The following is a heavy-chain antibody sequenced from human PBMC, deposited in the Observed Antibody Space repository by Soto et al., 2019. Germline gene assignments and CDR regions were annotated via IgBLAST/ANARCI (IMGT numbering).Heavy chain of an antibody. V-gene: IGHV3-64*01. CDR1: GFTFSIYA. D-gene: IGHD2-15*01. Sequence: EAQLVESGGDLVQPGGSLRLSCAASGFTFSIYAMHWVRQAPGKGLEYVSAISSNGDSTYYANSVKGRFTISRDNSKNTLYLQMGSLRAEDMAVYYCASRYCSGGRCYYFVHWGQGTLVTVSS. CDR3: ASRYCSGGRCYYFVH. CDR2: ISSNGDST. J-gene: IGHJ4*02.